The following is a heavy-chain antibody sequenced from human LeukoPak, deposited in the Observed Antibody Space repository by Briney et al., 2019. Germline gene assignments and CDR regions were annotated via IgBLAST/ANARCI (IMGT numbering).Heavy chain of an antibody. J-gene: IGHJ5*02. Sequence: PGGSLRLSCAASGFTFNSYSMNWVRQAPGKGLEWVANMNQDGSGKYYVDSAKGRFAISRDNAKNSLYLQMNNLRAEDTAVYYCARDNDRKDDSWGQGTLVTVSS. CDR3: ARDNDRKDDS. D-gene: IGHD3-16*01. CDR1: GFTFNSYS. CDR2: MNQDGSGK. V-gene: IGHV3-7*01.